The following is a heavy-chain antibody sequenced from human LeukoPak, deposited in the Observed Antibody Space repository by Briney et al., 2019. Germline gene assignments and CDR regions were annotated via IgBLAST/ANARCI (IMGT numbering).Heavy chain of an antibody. CDR1: GFTFSSYA. CDR3: ARAGSIIAAAGDYFGY. V-gene: IGHV3-30*04. Sequence: GRSLRLSCAASGFTFSSYAMHWVRQAPGKGLEWVAVISYDGSNKYYADSVKGRFTISRDNSKNTLYLQMNSLRAEDTAVYYCARAGSIIAAAGDYFGYWGQGTLVTVSS. J-gene: IGHJ4*02. CDR2: ISYDGSNK. D-gene: IGHD6-13*01.